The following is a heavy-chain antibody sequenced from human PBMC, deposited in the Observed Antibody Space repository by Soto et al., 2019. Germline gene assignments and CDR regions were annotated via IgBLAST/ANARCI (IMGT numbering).Heavy chain of an antibody. J-gene: IGHJ6*02. D-gene: IGHD2-2*01. CDR2: IIPIFGTA. V-gene: IGHV1-69*13. CDR1: GGTFSSYA. Sequence: SVKVSCKASGGTFSSYAISWVRQAPGQGLEWMGGIIPIFGTANYAQKFQGRVTITADESTNTAYMELSSLRSEDTAVYYCARDSRVVVVPARPYGMDVWGQGTTVTVSS. CDR3: ARDSRVVVVPARPYGMDV.